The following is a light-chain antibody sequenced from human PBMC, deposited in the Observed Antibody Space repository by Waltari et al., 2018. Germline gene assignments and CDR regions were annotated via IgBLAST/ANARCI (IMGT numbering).Light chain of an antibody. J-gene: IGKJ2*01. CDR1: QSISSW. CDR2: KAS. CDR3: QQSYSTPYT. Sequence: DIQMTQSPATLSASVGDRVTISCRASQSISSWLAWYQQKPGKAPKILIFKASFLESGVPSRFSGSGSGTEFSLTISSLQPEDFATYYCQQSYSTPYTFGQGTKLEIK. V-gene: IGKV1-5*03.